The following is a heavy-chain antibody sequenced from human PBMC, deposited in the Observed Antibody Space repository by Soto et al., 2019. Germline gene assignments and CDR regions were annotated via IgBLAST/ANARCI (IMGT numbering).Heavy chain of an antibody. J-gene: IGHJ5*02. CDR2: IYSSGSS. D-gene: IGHD5-12*01. CDR3: VREYSGFEGNRFDP. V-gene: IGHV4-4*07. CDR1: GDSIRNYY. Sequence: SETLSLTCSVSGDSIRNYYWTWVRQPAGKGLEWVGRIYSSGSSNFNPSLKSRLSMSVDTSKNQFSLNLKSVTAADTALYYCVREYSGFEGNRFDPWGQGTLVTVSS.